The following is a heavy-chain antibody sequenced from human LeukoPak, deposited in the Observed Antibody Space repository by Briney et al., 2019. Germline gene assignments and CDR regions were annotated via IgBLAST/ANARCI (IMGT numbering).Heavy chain of an antibody. CDR3: ARDPIWFGELSGAFDI. CDR1: GFTFSDYY. V-gene: IGHV3-21*01. Sequence: TGGSLRLSCAASGFTFSDYYMTWVRQAPGKGLEWVSSISSSSSYIYYADSVKGRFTISRDNAKNSLYLQMNSLRAEDTAVYYCARDPIWFGELSGAFDIWGQGTMVTVSS. D-gene: IGHD3-10*01. J-gene: IGHJ3*02. CDR2: ISSSSSYI.